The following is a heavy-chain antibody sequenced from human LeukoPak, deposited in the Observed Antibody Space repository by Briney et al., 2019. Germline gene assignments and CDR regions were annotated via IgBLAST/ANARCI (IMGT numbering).Heavy chain of an antibody. J-gene: IGHJ5*02. D-gene: IGHD2-2*01. Sequence: GGSLRLSCAASGFSFRNSWMSWVRQAPGKGLEWVANIRQDGNEIYYMDSVKGRFTISRDNAKKSLYLQMNLLRAEDTAVYYCATLNWDDGVVSVFDRWGQGILVTVSS. CDR2: IRQDGNEI. CDR3: ATLNWDDGVVSVFDR. V-gene: IGHV3-7*01. CDR1: GFSFRNSW.